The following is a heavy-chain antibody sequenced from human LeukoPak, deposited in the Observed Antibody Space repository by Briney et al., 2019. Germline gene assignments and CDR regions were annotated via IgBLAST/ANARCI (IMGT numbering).Heavy chain of an antibody. J-gene: IGHJ4*02. CDR2: INHSGST. CDR3: ARVTGYVMEDYFDY. Sequence: SETLSLTCTVSGASISTYWWSWIRQPPGQGLEWIGEINHSGSTNYNPSLKSRVTISVDTSKNQFSLKLSPVTAADTAVYYCARVTGYVMEDYFDYWGQGTLVTVSS. V-gene: IGHV4-34*01. CDR1: GASISTYW. D-gene: IGHD6-13*01.